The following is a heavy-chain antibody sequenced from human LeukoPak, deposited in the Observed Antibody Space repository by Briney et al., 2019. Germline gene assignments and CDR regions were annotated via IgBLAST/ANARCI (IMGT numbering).Heavy chain of an antibody. Sequence: SATLSLTCTVSGGSISSYYWSWIRQPARKGLEWIGRIYTSGSTNYNPSLKSRVTMSVDTSKNQFSLKLSSVTAADTAVYYCARDRGESSSWPYYFDYWGQGTLVTVSS. CDR3: ARDRGESSSWPYYFDY. J-gene: IGHJ4*02. V-gene: IGHV4-4*07. D-gene: IGHD6-13*01. CDR2: IYTSGST. CDR1: GGSISSYY.